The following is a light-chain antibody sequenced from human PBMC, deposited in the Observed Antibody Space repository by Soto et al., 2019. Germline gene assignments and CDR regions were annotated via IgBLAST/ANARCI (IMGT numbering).Light chain of an antibody. CDR3: QQRNVWPPIT. CDR2: DST. J-gene: IGKJ5*01. Sequence: VLTQSPATLSLSPGERATLSCRASPSVHTSLARYQQKPGPPPRLVVYDSTLRANGVPDRFGGSRSGTEFTLTITNLEPEDFAVYSCQQRNVWPPITFGQGTRLEIK. V-gene: IGKV3-11*01. CDR1: PSVHTS.